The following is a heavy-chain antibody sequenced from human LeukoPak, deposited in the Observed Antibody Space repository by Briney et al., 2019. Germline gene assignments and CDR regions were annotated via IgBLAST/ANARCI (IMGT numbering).Heavy chain of an antibody. J-gene: IGHJ4*02. V-gene: IGHV3-7*05. CDR1: GFTFSGNS. Sequence: GGSLRLSCAVSGFTASGFTFSGNSMSWVRQAPGKGLDWVASIREDGSEKYYVDSVKGRFTISRDNNNSSLSLQMRRLTTEDTAFYYCVREQFSHTSNYFDNWGQGILVTVSS. CDR3: VREQFSHTSNYFDN. CDR2: IREDGSEK. D-gene: IGHD5-24*01.